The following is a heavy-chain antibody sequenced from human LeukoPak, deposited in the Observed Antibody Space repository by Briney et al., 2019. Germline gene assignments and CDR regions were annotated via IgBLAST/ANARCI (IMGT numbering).Heavy chain of an antibody. J-gene: IGHJ3*02. CDR1: GFTFSSYI. CDR2: ISSSSSYI. Sequence: KPGGSLRLSCAASGFTFSSYIMNWVRQAPGKGLEWVSSISSSSSYIYYADSVKGRFTISRDNAKNSLYLQMNSLRAEDTAVYYCARIRGYSYGYPGRDAFDIWGQGTMVTVSS. CDR3: ARIRGYSYGYPGRDAFDI. V-gene: IGHV3-21*01. D-gene: IGHD5-18*01.